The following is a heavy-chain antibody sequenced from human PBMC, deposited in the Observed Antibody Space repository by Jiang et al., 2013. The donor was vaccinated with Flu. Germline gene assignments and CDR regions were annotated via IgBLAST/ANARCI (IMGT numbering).Heavy chain of an antibody. D-gene: IGHD6-19*01. J-gene: IGHJ4*01. CDR3: AKGQTVAGEFDS. CDR2: ISYDGNEK. Sequence: VQLVESGGGVVRPGRSLRLSCAASGLIFDIYGMHWVCQAPGKGLEWVASISYDGNEKKXADSVKGRLTISRDNSENTVSLEMNSLRPEDTAIYYCAKGQTVAGEFDSWGQGSLVTVSP. CDR1: GLIFDIYG. V-gene: IGHV3-30*18.